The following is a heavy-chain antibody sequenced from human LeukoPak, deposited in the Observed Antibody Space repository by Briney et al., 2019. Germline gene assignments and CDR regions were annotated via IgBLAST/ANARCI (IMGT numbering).Heavy chain of an antibody. CDR3: ARSLYLGYYDYVWGSYAY. V-gene: IGHV4-34*01. Sequence: SETLSLNCAVYGGSFCGYYWSWIRQPPGKGLEWSGEINHSGSTNYNPSLKSLVTISVDTSKNQFSLKLSSVTAADTAVYYCARSLYLGYYDYVWGSYAYWGQGTLVTVSS. D-gene: IGHD3-16*01. J-gene: IGHJ4*02. CDR2: INHSGST. CDR1: GGSFCGYY.